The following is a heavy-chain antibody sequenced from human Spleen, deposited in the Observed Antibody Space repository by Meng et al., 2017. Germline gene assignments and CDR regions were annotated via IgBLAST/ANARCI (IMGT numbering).Heavy chain of an antibody. V-gene: IGHV3-66*02. D-gene: IGHD2-2*01. CDR2: INWNGESR. CDR1: GFTVSRNY. J-gene: IGHJ4*02. CDR3: ARLYCSSTSCYDY. Sequence: GESLKISCAASGFTVSRNYMRWVRQAPGKGLEWVSGINWNGESRGYTGSVKGRFTISRDNSKNTLYLQMNSLRAEDTAVYYCARLYCSSTSCYDYWGQGTLVTVSS.